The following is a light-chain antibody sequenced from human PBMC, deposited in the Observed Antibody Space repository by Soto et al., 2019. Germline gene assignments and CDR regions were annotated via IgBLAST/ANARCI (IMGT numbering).Light chain of an antibody. V-gene: IGLV1-47*01. Sequence: QPVLTQSPSASGTPGQRVTISCSGSSANIGTNYVYWYQQLTGTAPKLLIYKNNERPSGVPDRFSGSTSGTSASLAISGLRSEDEADYFCAVWDDSLRGPVFGGGTKLTVL. CDR3: AVWDDSLRGPV. CDR2: KNN. J-gene: IGLJ2*01. CDR1: SANIGTNY.